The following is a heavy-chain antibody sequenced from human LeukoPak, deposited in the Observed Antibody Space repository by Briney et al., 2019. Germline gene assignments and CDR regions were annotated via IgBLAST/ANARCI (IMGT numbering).Heavy chain of an antibody. Sequence: ASVKVSCKASGYTFTSYAIIWVRQAPGQGLEWMGWISGYNGNTKYAQKLQGRVTMTTETSTSTAYMELRSLRSDDTAVCYCASKGGGWYQREKGYYFDYWGQGTLVTVSS. D-gene: IGHD6-19*01. J-gene: IGHJ4*02. CDR1: GYTFTSYA. V-gene: IGHV1-18*01. CDR3: ASKGGGWYQREKGYYFDY. CDR2: ISGYNGNT.